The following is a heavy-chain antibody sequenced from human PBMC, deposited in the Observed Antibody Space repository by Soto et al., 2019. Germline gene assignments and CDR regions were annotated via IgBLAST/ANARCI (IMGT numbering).Heavy chain of an antibody. CDR2: IIPVFNTA. J-gene: IGHJ6*02. Sequence: QVRLVKSGAEVKPTGSSVKVSCKASGGTLDYNAFTWVRQAPGHGLEWMGGIIPVFNTANYAQKFKGRVTITADESTSTAYMEGNSLRSDDTAVYYCARVRPTDYVGNYNNGMDVWGQGTTVNVSS. V-gene: IGHV1-69*01. CDR1: GGTLDYNA. CDR3: ARVRPTDYVGNYNNGMDV. D-gene: IGHD4-17*01.